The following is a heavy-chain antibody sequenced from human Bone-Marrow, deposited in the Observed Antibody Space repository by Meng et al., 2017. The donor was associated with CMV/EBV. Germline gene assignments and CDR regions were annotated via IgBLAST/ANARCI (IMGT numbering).Heavy chain of an antibody. J-gene: IGHJ6*02. CDR1: FTSYD. V-gene: IGHV1-8*03. Sequence: FTSYDINWVRQATGQGLEWMGWMNPNSGNTGYAQKFQGRVTITRNTSISTAYMELSSLRSEDTAVYYCARAGYSSSWNGHYYYGMDVWGQGTTVTVSS. CDR2: MNPNSGNT. D-gene: IGHD6-13*01. CDR3: ARAGYSSSWNGHYYYGMDV.